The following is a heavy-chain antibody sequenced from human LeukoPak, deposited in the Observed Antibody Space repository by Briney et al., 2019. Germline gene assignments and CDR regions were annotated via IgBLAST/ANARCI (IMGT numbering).Heavy chain of an antibody. V-gene: IGHV3-48*04. CDR3: AGPFHDPIFDY. J-gene: IGHJ4*02. CDR1: GFTFSSYS. D-gene: IGHD1-1*01. Sequence: PGGSLRLSCAASGFTFSSYSMNWVRQAPGKGLEWVSYISSSSSTIYYADSVKGRFTISRDNAKNSLYLQMNSLRAEDTAVYYCAGPFHDPIFDYWGQGTLVTVSS. CDR2: ISSSSSTI.